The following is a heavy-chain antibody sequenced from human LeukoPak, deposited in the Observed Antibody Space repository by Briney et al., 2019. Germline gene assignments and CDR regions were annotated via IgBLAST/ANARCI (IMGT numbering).Heavy chain of an antibody. CDR3: ARWPYYYDSSGYLEAFDI. CDR1: GGSFSGYY. V-gene: IGHV4-34*01. CDR2: INHSGST. D-gene: IGHD3-22*01. J-gene: IGHJ3*02. Sequence: PSETLSLTCAVYGGSFSGYYWSWIRQPPGKGLEWIGEINHSGSTNYNPSLKSRVTISVDTSKNQFSLKLSSVTAADTAVYYCARWPYYYDSSGYLEAFDIWGQGTMVTVSS.